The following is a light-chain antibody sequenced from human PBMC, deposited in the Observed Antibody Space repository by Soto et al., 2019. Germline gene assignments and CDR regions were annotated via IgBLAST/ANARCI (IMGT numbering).Light chain of an antibody. CDR1: QSIRSW. CDR2: GAC. V-gene: IGKV1-5*01. J-gene: IGKJ1*01. Sequence: DIQMTQSPSTLSASVGDRVTITCRASQSIRSWLAWYQWKPGKAPKLLIYGACSLESGVPLRFSGSGSGTEFTLTIISLQPDDFATYDCHHYHSDPWTFGQGTKVEVK. CDR3: HHYHSDPWT.